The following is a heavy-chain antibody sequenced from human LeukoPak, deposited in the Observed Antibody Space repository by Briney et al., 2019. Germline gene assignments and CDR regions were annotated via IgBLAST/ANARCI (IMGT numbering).Heavy chain of an antibody. D-gene: IGHD3-16*02. J-gene: IGHJ4*02. CDR1: GYTFSDYY. V-gene: IGHV1-2*02. Sequence: ASVKVSCKTSGYTFSDYYIHWIRQAPGQGLEWVGWINPNSGDTDYAQKFQGRVTMTTDTSTTAVYMELRSLKSDDTAVYYCARDPNYDYVWGSYRPNPGYWGQGTLVTVSS. CDR2: INPNSGDT. CDR3: ARDPNYDYVWGSYRPNPGY.